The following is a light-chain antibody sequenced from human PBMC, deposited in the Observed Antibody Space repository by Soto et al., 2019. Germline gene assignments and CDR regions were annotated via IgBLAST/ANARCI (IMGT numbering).Light chain of an antibody. J-gene: IGKJ1*01. Sequence: EIVLTQSPDTLSLSPGERATLSCRASQRVSSDSLAWYQQQPGQAPRLLICSTSNRATGIPDRFSGSGSGTDFTLTIRRLEPEDFALYYCQQYGRSQTFGQGTKVDI. CDR2: STS. CDR1: QRVSSDS. V-gene: IGKV3-20*01. CDR3: QQYGRSQT.